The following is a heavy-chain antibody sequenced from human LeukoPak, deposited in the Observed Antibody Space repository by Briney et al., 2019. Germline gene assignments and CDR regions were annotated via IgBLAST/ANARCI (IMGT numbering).Heavy chain of an antibody. CDR3: AKDKYCSSTSCSSFWGQGMDV. CDR1: GFTFDDYA. D-gene: IGHD2-2*01. V-gene: IGHV3-9*01. J-gene: IGHJ6*02. CDR2: ISWNSGSI. Sequence: GRSLRLSCAASGFTFDDYAMHWVRQAPVKGLEWVSGISWNSGSIGYADSVKGRFTISRDNAKNSLYLQMNSLRAEDTALYYCAKDKYCSSTSCSSFWGQGMDVWGQGTTVTVSS.